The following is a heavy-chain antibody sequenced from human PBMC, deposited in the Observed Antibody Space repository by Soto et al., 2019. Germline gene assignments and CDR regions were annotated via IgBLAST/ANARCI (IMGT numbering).Heavy chain of an antibody. V-gene: IGHV1-69*02. J-gene: IGHJ6*03. CDR3: ARVSEMGTVTEGYYYYMDV. D-gene: IGHD4-17*01. CDR2: IIPIFNIA. CDR1: GGTFSNYT. Sequence: QVQLVQSGAEVKKPGSSVKVSCKASGGTFSNYTISWVRQAPGQGLEWMGRIIPIFNIANYAQKFQGRATITADKTTSAVYMDLSNPRSADTAVYYCARVSEMGTVTEGYYYYMDVWGKGTTVTVSS.